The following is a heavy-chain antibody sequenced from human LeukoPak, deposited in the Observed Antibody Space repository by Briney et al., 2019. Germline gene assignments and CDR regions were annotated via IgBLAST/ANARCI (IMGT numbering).Heavy chain of an antibody. Sequence: GGSLRLSSAASGFTFSSYSMNWVRQAPGKGLEWVSFISSTTSYKYYADSVKGRFTISRDNAKNSLYLQMNSLRAEDTAVYYCARGRSGWSPYYYYGMDVWGQGTTVTVSS. V-gene: IGHV3-21*06. CDR2: ISSTTSYK. D-gene: IGHD6-19*01. J-gene: IGHJ6*02. CDR1: GFTFSSYS. CDR3: ARGRSGWSPYYYYGMDV.